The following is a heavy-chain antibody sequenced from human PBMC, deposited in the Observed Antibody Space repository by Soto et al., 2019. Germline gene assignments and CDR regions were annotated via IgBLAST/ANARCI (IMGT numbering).Heavy chain of an antibody. CDR3: ARRKFAPSYSSDSRDDAFDI. D-gene: IGHD3-22*01. CDR1: GYSISSGDYY. Sequence: PSETLSLTCTVSGYSISSGDYYWSWIRQPPGKGLEWIGNIYFSGTVKYNPSLRSRLSISVDTSKNQFSLRLRSVTAADTAVYYCARRKFAPSYSSDSRDDAFDIWGQGTMVTVSS. J-gene: IGHJ3*02. CDR2: IYFSGTV. V-gene: IGHV4-30-4*01.